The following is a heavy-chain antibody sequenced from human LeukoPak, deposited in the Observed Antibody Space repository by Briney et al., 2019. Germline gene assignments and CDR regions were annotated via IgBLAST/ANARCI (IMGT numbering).Heavy chain of an antibody. Sequence: PGGSLRLSCAASGFTFSSYSMNWVRQAPGKGLEWVSYISSSSSTIYYADSVKGRFTISRDNAKNSLYLQMNSLRAEDTAVYYCAREIAAAGTVHFDYWGQGTLVTVSS. CDR2: ISSSSSTI. CDR3: AREIAAAGTVHFDY. D-gene: IGHD6-13*01. CDR1: GFTFSSYS. V-gene: IGHV3-48*04. J-gene: IGHJ4*02.